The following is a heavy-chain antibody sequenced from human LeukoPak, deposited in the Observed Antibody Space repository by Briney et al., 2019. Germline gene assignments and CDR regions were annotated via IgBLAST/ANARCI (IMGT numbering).Heavy chain of an antibody. J-gene: IGHJ4*02. CDR3: ARDPVGAYLPYDY. Sequence: GGSLRLSCAASGFTFDDYGMSWVRQAPGKGLEWVSGINWDGGSTGYADSVKGRFTISRDNAKNSLYLQMNSLRAEDTAVYYCARDPVGAYLPYDYWGQGTLVTVSS. CDR2: INWDGGST. V-gene: IGHV3-20*04. CDR1: GFTFDDYG. D-gene: IGHD1-26*01.